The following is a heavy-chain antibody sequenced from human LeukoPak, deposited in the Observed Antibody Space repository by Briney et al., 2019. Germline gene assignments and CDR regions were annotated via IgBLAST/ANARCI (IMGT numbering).Heavy chain of an antibody. D-gene: IGHD1-1*01. Sequence: PGGSLRLSCAASGFTFSSYGMHWVRQAPGKGLEWVSFISSISPYIYYADSVKGRFTISRDDAKNSLYLQMNSLRAEDSAVYYCARDWRDQLLHPYYSDYWGQGALVTVSS. CDR1: GFTFSSYG. V-gene: IGHV3-21*06. CDR3: ARDWRDQLLHPYYSDY. CDR2: ISSISPYI. J-gene: IGHJ4*02.